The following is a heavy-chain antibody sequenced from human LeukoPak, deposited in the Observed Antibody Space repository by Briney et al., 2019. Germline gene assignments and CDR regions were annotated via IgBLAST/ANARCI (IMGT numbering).Heavy chain of an antibody. CDR1: GFTFSSYA. CDR2: ISGSGGST. J-gene: IGHJ4*02. D-gene: IGHD2-15*01. CDR3: AREVDENIVVVVAAIFYFDY. V-gene: IGHV3-23*01. Sequence: PGGSLRLSCAVSGFTFSSYAMSWVRQAPGKGLEWVSAISGSGGSTYYADSVKGRFTISRDNSKNTLYLQMNSLRAEDTAVYYCAREVDENIVVVVAAIFYFDYWGQGTLVTVSS.